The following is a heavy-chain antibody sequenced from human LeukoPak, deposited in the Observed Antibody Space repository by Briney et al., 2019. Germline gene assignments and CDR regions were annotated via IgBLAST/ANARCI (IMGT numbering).Heavy chain of an antibody. J-gene: IGHJ3*02. V-gene: IGHV6-1*01. Sequence: SQTLSLTCAISGDSVSSNSAAWNWIRQSPSKGLEWLGRTYYRSRRYNEYAISVKSRITINPDTSKNQFSLLLDSVTPDDTAVYYCARSVSVKGHAFDIWGQGKMVIVFS. CDR1: GDSVSSNSAA. D-gene: IGHD1-14*01. CDR3: ARSVSVKGHAFDI. CDR2: TYYRSRRYN.